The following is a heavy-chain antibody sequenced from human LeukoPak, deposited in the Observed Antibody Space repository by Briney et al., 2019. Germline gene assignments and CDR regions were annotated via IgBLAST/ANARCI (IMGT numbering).Heavy chain of an antibody. V-gene: IGHV4-39*07. CDR3: ATYSYGPYYYYYYMDV. Sequence: PSETLPLTCTVSGGSISSSGYYGAWIRQPPGKGLEWIGSIYYSGITYYNPSLKSRVTISVDTSKNQFSLKLSSVTAADTAVYYCATYSYGPYYYYYYMDVWGKGTTVTVSS. CDR2: IYYSGIT. D-gene: IGHD5-18*01. J-gene: IGHJ6*03. CDR1: GGSISSSGYY.